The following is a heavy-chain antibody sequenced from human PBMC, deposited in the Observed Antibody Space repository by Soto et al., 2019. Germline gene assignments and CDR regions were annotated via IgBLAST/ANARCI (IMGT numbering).Heavy chain of an antibody. V-gene: IGHV3-66*01. CDR2: IYSGGST. Sequence: EVQVVESGGGLVQPGGSLRLSCAASGFTVSSNYMNWVRQAPGKGLEWVSVIYSGGSTYYADSVKGRFTISRDNSKNKLYLQMNRLRAEDTAVYYCARADSSGRYAYYGMDVWGQGTTVTVSS. CDR3: ARADSSGRYAYYGMDV. D-gene: IGHD3-22*01. CDR1: GFTVSSNY. J-gene: IGHJ6*02.